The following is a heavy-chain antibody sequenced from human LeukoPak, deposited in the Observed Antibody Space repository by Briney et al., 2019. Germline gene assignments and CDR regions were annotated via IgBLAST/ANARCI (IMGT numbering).Heavy chain of an antibody. J-gene: IGHJ3*02. D-gene: IGHD6-13*01. CDR2: MNPNSGNT. CDR1: GYTFTSYD. Sequence: ASVKVSCKASGYTFTSYDINWVRQATGQGLEWMGWMNPNSGNTGYAQKFQGRVTMTRNTSISTAYMELSSLRSEDTAVYYCARAIEDSSSWYHSYDAFDIWGQGTMVTVSS. CDR3: ARAIEDSSSWYHSYDAFDI. V-gene: IGHV1-8*01.